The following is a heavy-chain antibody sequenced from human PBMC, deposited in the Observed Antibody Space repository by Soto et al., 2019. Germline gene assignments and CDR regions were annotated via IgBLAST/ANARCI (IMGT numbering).Heavy chain of an antibody. V-gene: IGHV3-48*02. CDR1: GFVFRNSG. CDR2: ISGSSSSI. D-gene: IGHD5-18*01. Sequence: EVQLVESGGGLVQPGGSLRLSCAASGFVFRNSGMTWVRQAPGKGLEWIAYISGSSSSIYYADSVKGRFTISRDNSNNSLLLQMHSLRDEDTSVYYCARASYRMDFDFWGQGILVAVSS. CDR3: ARASYRMDFDF. J-gene: IGHJ4*02.